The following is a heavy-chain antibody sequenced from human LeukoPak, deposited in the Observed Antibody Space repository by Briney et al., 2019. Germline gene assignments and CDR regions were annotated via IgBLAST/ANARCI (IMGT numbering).Heavy chain of an antibody. CDR3: AKGTVVRSYYFDY. D-gene: IGHD4-23*01. CDR1: GFTFSSYG. V-gene: IGHV3-30*02. J-gene: IGHJ4*02. Sequence: PGGSLRLSCAASGFTFSSYGMHWVRQAPGKGLEWVAFIRYDGSNKYYADSVKGRFTISRDNSKNTLYLQMNSLRAEDTAVYYCAKGTVVRSYYFDYWAREPWSPSPQ. CDR2: IRYDGSNK.